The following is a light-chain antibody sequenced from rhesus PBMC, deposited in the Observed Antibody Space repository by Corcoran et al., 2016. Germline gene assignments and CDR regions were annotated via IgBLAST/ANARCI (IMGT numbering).Light chain of an antibody. CDR2: KAS. V-gene: IGKV1-74*01. CDR1: ENVNNY. CDR3: QHGYGTPFT. Sequence: DIQMTQSPSSLSASVGDRVTITCRASENVNNYLNWYQQKPGKAPKLLLYKASTLQSGVPSRFSGSGSGTAYTFTSSSLQPEDVATYYCQHGYGTPFTFGPGTKLDIK. J-gene: IGKJ3*01.